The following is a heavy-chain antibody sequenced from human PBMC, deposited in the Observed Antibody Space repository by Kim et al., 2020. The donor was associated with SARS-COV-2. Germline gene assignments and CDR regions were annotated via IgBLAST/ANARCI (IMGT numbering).Heavy chain of an antibody. CDR3: ARFGRPGRHYDSSGYYFSGAFDI. Sequence: GESLKISCKGSGYSFTSYWIGWVRQMPGKGLEWMGIIYPGDSDTRYSPSFQGQVTISADKSISTAYLQWSSLKASDTAMYYCARFGRPGRHYDSSGYYFSGAFDIWGQGTMVTVSS. CDR2: IYPGDSDT. V-gene: IGHV5-51*01. J-gene: IGHJ3*02. CDR1: GYSFTSYW. D-gene: IGHD3-22*01.